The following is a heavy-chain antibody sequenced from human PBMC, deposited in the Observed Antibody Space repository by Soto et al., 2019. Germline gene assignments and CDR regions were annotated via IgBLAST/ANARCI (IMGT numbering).Heavy chain of an antibody. CDR3: GRGGSSSDWYFYL. CDR2: IYSGGST. J-gene: IGHJ2*01. Sequence: EVQLVESGGGLVQPGGSLRLSCAASGFTVSSNYMSWVRQAPGKGLEWVSVIYSGGSTYYADSVKGRFTISRHNSKNTLYLQMNSLRAEDTAVYYCGRGGSSSDWYFYLWGRGTLVTVSS. V-gene: IGHV3-53*04. CDR1: GFTVSSNY. D-gene: IGHD6-6*01.